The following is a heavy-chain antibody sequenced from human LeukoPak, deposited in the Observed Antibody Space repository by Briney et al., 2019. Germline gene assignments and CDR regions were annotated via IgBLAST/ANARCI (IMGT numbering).Heavy chain of an antibody. Sequence: ASVKVSCKASGYTFTSYDINWVRQATGQGLEWMGWMNPNSGNTGYAQKFQGRVTITRNTSISTAYMELSSLRYEDTAVYYCARAMPPGSGWDPEDYWGQGTLVTVSS. CDR3: ARAMPPGSGWDPEDY. V-gene: IGHV1-8*03. CDR2: MNPNSGNT. D-gene: IGHD6-19*01. CDR1: GYTFTSYD. J-gene: IGHJ4*02.